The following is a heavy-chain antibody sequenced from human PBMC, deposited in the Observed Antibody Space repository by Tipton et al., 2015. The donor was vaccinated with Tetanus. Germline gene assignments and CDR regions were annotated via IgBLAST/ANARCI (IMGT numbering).Heavy chain of an antibody. CDR1: GYTFTGYY. CDR2: INPNSGGT. V-gene: IGHV1-2*02. J-gene: IGHJ4*02. Sequence: QVQLVQSGAEVKKPGASVKVSCKASGYTFTGYYMHWVRQAPGQGLEWMGWINPNSGGTNYAQKFQGRVTMTRDTSISTAYMEVSSLTSEDTAVYYCARANSGHYYLDSWGQGTLVTVSS. D-gene: IGHD1-26*01. CDR3: ARANSGHYYLDS.